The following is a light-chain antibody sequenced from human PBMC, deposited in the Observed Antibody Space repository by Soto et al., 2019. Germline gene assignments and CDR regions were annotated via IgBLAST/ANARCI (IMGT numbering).Light chain of an antibody. V-gene: IGLV1-40*01. J-gene: IGLJ1*01. CDR2: GNS. CDR1: SSKNGAGYD. Sequence: QSVLTQPPSVSGAPGERGTISCTGSSSKNGAGYDVHWYQQFPGTAPKLLIYGNSIRPSGVPDRFSGSKSGTSASLAITGLQAEDEADYYCQSYDSSLSGYVFGTGTKVTVL. CDR3: QSYDSSLSGYV.